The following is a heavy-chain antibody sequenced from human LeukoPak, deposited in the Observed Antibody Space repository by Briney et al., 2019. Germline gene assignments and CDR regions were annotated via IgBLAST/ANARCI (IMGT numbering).Heavy chain of an antibody. CDR2: ISGSDGTT. Sequence: AGSLRLSCAASGFTFSSYAMTWVPHAPGKGLEWFSGISGSDGTTYYTDSVKGRFTISRDNSKNTLYLQMNSLRAEDTAVYYCAKSRSMLVRGVMDYWGQGTLVTVSS. CDR1: GFTFSSYA. V-gene: IGHV3-23*01. J-gene: IGHJ4*02. D-gene: IGHD3-10*01. CDR3: AKSRSMLVRGVMDY.